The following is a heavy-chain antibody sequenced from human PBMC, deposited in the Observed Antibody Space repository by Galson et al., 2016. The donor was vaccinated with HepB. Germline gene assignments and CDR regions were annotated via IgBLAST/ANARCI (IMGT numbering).Heavy chain of an antibody. CDR3: ARHGRTAAVEFDY. CDR2: IYSGGRT. V-gene: IGHV4-39*01. CDR1: GGSISSSSYY. J-gene: IGHJ4*02. Sequence: ETLSLTCTVSGGSISSSSYYWGWIRQPPGKGLEWIGTIYSGGRTYYNPSLMSRLTISVDTSKNQFSLRLSSVTAADTAVYYCARHGRTAAVEFDYWGQGTLVTVSS. D-gene: IGHD6-13*01.